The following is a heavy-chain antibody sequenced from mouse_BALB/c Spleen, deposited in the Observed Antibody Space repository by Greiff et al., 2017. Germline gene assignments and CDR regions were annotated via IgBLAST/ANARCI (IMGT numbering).Heavy chain of an antibody. CDR1: GFNIKDTY. D-gene: IGHD2-1*01. CDR2: IDPANGNT. V-gene: IGHV14-3*02. CDR3: AREGYGNYDDAMDY. Sequence: EVKLMESGAELVKPGASVKLSCTASGFNIKDTYMHWVKQRPEQGLEWIGRIDPANGNTKYDPKFQGKATITADTSSNTAYLQLSSLTSEDTAVYYCAREGYGNYDDAMDYWGQGTSVTVSS. J-gene: IGHJ4*01.